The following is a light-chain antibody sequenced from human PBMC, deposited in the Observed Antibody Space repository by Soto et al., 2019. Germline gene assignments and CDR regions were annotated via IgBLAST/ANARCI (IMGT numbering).Light chain of an antibody. Sequence: DIVMTQTPLSLSVTPGQPASISCKSSQSLLDSDGKTFLYWYVHKPGHPPQLLIYEVSNRFAGVPDRFSGSGSETDFTLETSRVEEDDVEMYYCMQSLQLHLTLGGGTKVDIQ. V-gene: IGKV2D-29*01. CDR2: EVS. CDR1: QSLLDSDGKTF. CDR3: MQSLQLHLT. J-gene: IGKJ4*01.